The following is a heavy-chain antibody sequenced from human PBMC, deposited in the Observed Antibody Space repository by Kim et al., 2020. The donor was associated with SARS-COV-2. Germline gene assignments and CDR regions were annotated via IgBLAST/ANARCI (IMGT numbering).Heavy chain of an antibody. CDR1: GYSFTSYW. CDR3: VRCDYDSSGYSYFDY. D-gene: IGHD3-22*01. V-gene: IGHV5-51*01. CDR2: IYAGDSDT. Sequence: GASLQISCKGSGYSFTSYWIAWVRQMPGKGLEWMGIIYAGDSDTKYSPSFQGQVTISADKSISIAYLQWSSLKASDTAMYYCVRCDYDSSGYSYFDYWGQGTLVTVSS. J-gene: IGHJ4*02.